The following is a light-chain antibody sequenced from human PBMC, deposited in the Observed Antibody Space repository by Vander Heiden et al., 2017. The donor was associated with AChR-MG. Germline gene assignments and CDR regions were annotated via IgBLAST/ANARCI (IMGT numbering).Light chain of an antibody. CDR3: SLWDDNLDGPHVI. J-gene: IGLJ2*01. CDR1: SSNIGINA. CDR2: TND. Sequence: QSVLTQPPSVSATPGQRVTISCSGSSSNIGINAVNWYQQLPGTAPKLLIHTNDQRPSRVPDRFSGSKSGTSASPAISGLQSKDEADYYCSLWDDNLDGPHVIFGGGTKLTVL. V-gene: IGLV1-44*01.